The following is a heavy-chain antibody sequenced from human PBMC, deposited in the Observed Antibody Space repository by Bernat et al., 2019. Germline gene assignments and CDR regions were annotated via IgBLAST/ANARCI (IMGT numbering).Heavy chain of an antibody. V-gene: IGHV2-5*02. J-gene: IGHJ4*02. CDR2: IYWDDDK. CDR3: AHSNSGSYFGGIAVAPFDY. Sequence: QITLKESGPTLVKPTQTLTLTCTFSGFSLSTSGVGVGWIRQPPGKALEWLALIYWDDDKRYSPSLKSRLTITKDTSKNQVVLTMTNMDPVDTATYYCAHSNSGSYFGGIAVAPFDYLGQGPLVTFSS. CDR1: GFSLSTSGVG. D-gene: IGHD1-26*01.